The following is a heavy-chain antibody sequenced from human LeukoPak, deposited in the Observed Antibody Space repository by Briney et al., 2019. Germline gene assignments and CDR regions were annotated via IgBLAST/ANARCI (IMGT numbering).Heavy chain of an antibody. CDR2: ISYDGSNK. J-gene: IGHJ4*02. Sequence: WGSLRLSCAASGFTFSSYGMHWVRQAPGKGLEWVAVISYDGSNKYYADSVKGRFTISRDNSKNTLYLQMNSLRAEDTAVYYCAKDPHLMVRTFDYWGQGTLVTVSS. V-gene: IGHV3-30*18. CDR1: GFTFSSYG. CDR3: AKDPHLMVRTFDY. D-gene: IGHD2-8*01.